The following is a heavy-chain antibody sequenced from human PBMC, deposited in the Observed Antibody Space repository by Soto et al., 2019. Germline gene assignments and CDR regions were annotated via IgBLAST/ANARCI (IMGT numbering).Heavy chain of an antibody. D-gene: IGHD2-15*01. Sequence: QVQLQESGPGLVKPSQTLSLTCTVSGGSISSGGYYWSWIRQHPGKGLEWIGYIYYSGSTYYNPSLKRRVTISVDTSKNQFSLKLSSVTAADTAVYYCARTSTEYYDAFDIWGQGTMVTVSS. V-gene: IGHV4-31*03. CDR2: IYYSGST. CDR3: ARTSTEYYDAFDI. CDR1: GGSISSGGYY. J-gene: IGHJ3*02.